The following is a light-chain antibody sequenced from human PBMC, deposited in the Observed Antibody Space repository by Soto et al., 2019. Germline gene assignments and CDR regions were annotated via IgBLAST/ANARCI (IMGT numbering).Light chain of an antibody. Sequence: QSALTQPASVSGSPGQSITISCTGTSSDVGGYNSVSWYQQHPGKAPKLMIYDVTHRPSGVSNRFSGSKSGNTASLTISGLQAEDEADYYCSSYTSSSIFVVFGGGTKLTVL. V-gene: IGLV2-14*01. CDR3: SSYTSSSIFVV. CDR1: SSDVGGYNS. CDR2: DVT. J-gene: IGLJ2*01.